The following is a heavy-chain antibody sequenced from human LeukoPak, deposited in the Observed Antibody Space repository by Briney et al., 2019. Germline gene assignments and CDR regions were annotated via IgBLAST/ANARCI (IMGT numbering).Heavy chain of an antibody. CDR3: ARGGYYDSSGYWWNDAFDI. CDR2: IIPIFGTA. CDR1: GGTFSSYA. J-gene: IGHJ3*02. D-gene: IGHD3-22*01. Sequence: ASVKVSCKASGGTFSSYAISWVRQAPGQGLEWMGRIIPIFGTANYAQKFQGRVTITTDESTSTAYMELSSLRSEDTVVYCCARGGYYDSSGYWWNDAFDIWGQGTMVTVSS. V-gene: IGHV1-69*05.